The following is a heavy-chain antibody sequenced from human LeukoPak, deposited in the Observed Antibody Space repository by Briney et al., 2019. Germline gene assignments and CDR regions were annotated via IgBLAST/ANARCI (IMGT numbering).Heavy chain of an antibody. CDR2: IYYSGGT. D-gene: IGHD3-9*01. CDR3: ARLSRGRARYFDY. J-gene: IGHJ4*02. V-gene: IGHV4-59*01. Sequence: SGTLSLTCTVSGGSISSYYWSWIRQPPGKGLEWVGYIYYSGGTNYNPSLKSRVTTSVNTSKNQFSPKLSSVTAADTAVYYCARLSRGRARYFDYWGQGTLVTVSS. CDR1: GGSISSYY.